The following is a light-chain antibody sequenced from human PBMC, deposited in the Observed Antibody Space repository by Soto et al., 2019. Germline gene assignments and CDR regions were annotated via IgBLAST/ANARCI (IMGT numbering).Light chain of an antibody. CDR1: SSDVGTYNL. CDR3: CSYAGSSTFVI. J-gene: IGLJ2*01. CDR2: EVI. Sequence: QSALTQPASVSGSPGQSITISCTGTSSDVGTYNLVSWFQQHPGKAPKLMIYEVIKRPSGVSNRFSGSKSGNTASLTISGLQAEDEADYHCCSYAGSSTFVIFGGGTQLTVL. V-gene: IGLV2-23*02.